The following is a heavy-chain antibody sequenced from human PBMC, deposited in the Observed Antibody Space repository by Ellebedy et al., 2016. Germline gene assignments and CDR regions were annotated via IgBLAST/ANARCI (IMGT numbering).Heavy chain of an antibody. D-gene: IGHD3-10*01. Sequence: GESLKISCAASGFTFSSYSMNWVRQAPGKGLEWVSYISSSSSTIYYADSVKGRFTISRDNSKNTLYLQMNSLRAEDTAVYYCAKAGLLWFGELLKEDWGQGTLVTVSS. V-gene: IGHV3-48*01. CDR2: ISSSSSTI. J-gene: IGHJ4*02. CDR1: GFTFSSYS. CDR3: AKAGLLWFGELLKED.